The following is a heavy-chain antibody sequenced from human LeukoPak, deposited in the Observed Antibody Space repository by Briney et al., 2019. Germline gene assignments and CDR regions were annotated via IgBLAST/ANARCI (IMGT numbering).Heavy chain of an antibody. D-gene: IGHD1-26*01. V-gene: IGHV3-21*01. J-gene: IGHJ4*02. CDR2: ISSSSSYI. CDR1: GFTFSSYS. CDR3: ARERGPPYSGSRTPDY. Sequence: GGSLRLSXAASGFTFSSYSMNWVRQAPGKGLEWVSSISSSSSYIYYADSVKGRFTISRDNAKNSLYLQMNSLRAEDTAVYYCARERGPPYSGSRTPDYWGQGTLVTVSS.